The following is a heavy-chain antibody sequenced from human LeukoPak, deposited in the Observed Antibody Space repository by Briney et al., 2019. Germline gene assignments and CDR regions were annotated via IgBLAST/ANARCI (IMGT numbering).Heavy chain of an antibody. J-gene: IGHJ4*02. CDR1: GFIFSDHA. V-gene: IGHV3-23*01. CDR3: AKALPQQWLMPYYFDY. Sequence: PGGSLRLSCAASGFIFSDHAMSWVRQAPGKGLEWVSGLSGSGGTTYYADSVKGQFTVSRDNSKNTLYLQMNNLRADDTAVYYCAKALPQQWLMPYYFDYWGQGALVTVSS. CDR2: LSGSGGTT. D-gene: IGHD6-19*01.